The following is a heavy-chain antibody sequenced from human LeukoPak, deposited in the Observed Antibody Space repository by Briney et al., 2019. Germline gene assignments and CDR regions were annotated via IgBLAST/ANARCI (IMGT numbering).Heavy chain of an antibody. J-gene: IGHJ4*02. CDR3: ARGRSATMFDY. D-gene: IGHD3-10*01. V-gene: IGHV4-4*07. Sequence: SETLSLTCTVSGDSISSYYWSWIRQPAGKGLEWIGRIYTSGSPNYNPSLKSRVTMSVDTSKNQFSLKLRSMTAADTALYYCARGRSATMFDYWGQGTLVTVSS. CDR1: GDSISSYY. CDR2: IYTSGSP.